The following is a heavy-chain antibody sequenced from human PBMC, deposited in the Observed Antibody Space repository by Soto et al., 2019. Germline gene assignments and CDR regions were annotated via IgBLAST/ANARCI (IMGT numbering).Heavy chain of an antibody. CDR2: ISAYNGNT. V-gene: IGHV1-18*01. CDR1: GYTFTSYG. Sequence: ASVKVSCKASGYTFTSYGISWVRQAPGQGLEWMGWISAYNGNTNYAQKLQGRVTMTTDTSTSTAYMELRSLRSDDTAVYYCAGVQWLHYWFDPWGQGTLVTVSS. J-gene: IGHJ5*02. CDR3: AGVQWLHYWFDP. D-gene: IGHD5-12*01.